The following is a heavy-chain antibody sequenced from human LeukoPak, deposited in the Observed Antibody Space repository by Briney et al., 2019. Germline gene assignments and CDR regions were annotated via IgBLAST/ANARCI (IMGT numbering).Heavy chain of an antibody. CDR3: ARGAGATSLEWFDP. CDR2: ISAYNGNT. J-gene: IGHJ5*02. CDR1: GGTFSSYA. V-gene: IGHV1-18*01. D-gene: IGHD1-1*01. Sequence: ASVKVSCKASGGTFSSYAISWVRQAPGQGLEWMGWISAYNGNTNYAQKLQGRVTMTTDTSTSTAYMELRSLRSDDTAVYYCARGAGATSLEWFDPWGQGTLVTVSS.